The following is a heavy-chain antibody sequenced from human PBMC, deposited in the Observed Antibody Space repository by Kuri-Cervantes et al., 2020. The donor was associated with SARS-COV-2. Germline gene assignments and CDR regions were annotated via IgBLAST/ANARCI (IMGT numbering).Heavy chain of an antibody. CDR2: IYTSGST. CDR1: DASISSGSYY. CDR3: AGVRRWLQSNDAFDI. Sequence: SETLCLTCTASDASISSGSYYWSWSRQPAGKGLERIGRIYTSGSTNYNPSLKSRVTISVDTSKNQFCLKLSSVTAADTAVYYCAGVRRWLQSNDAFDIWGQGTMVTVSS. D-gene: IGHD5-24*01. J-gene: IGHJ3*02. V-gene: IGHV4-61*02.